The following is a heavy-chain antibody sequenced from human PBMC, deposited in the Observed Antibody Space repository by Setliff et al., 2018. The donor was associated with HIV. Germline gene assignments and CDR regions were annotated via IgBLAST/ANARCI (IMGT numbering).Heavy chain of an antibody. CDR2: VYYSGRT. CDR3: ARVGYHGSGRYSFDF. V-gene: IGHV4-39*01. CDR1: GDSISSDSYY. Sequence: SETLSLTCTVSGDSISSDSYYWSWIRQPPGGGLEWIGSVYYSGRTYYNPSLRSRVTISVDTSENQLSLRLTSMTAAETAVYYCARVGYHGSGRYSFDFWGQGTLVTVSS. D-gene: IGHD3-10*01. J-gene: IGHJ4*02.